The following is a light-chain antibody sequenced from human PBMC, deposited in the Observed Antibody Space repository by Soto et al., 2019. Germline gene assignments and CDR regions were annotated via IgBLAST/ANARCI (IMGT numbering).Light chain of an antibody. CDR1: SSDVGGYNY. Sequence: QCVLTQPASVSGSPGQSITISCTGTSSDVGGYNYVSWYQHHPGKAPKLMIYDVSNRPSGVSNRFSGSKSGNTASLTISGLQPEDEADYYCSSYTTSNTRQIVLGTGTXVTVL. J-gene: IGLJ1*01. CDR3: SSYTTSNTRQIV. V-gene: IGLV2-14*03. CDR2: DVS.